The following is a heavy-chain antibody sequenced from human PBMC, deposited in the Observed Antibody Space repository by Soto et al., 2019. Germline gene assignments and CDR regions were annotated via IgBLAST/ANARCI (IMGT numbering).Heavy chain of an antibody. D-gene: IGHD1-1*01. Sequence: QVELVESGAEVKKPGASVTVSCKVSGHTLTELSMHWVRQAPGKGLEWMGGFDPEDGETISAQKFQGRVTMTEDTSTDSTYMELSSLRSEDTAVYYCAAGGTRWLHSPFDYWGQGTLVTISS. CDR3: AAGGTRWLHSPFDY. J-gene: IGHJ4*02. V-gene: IGHV1-24*01. CDR1: GHTLTELS. CDR2: FDPEDGET.